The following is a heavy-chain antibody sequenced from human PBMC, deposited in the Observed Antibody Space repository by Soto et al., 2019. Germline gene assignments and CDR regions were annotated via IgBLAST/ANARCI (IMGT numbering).Heavy chain of an antibody. CDR2: TYYRSKWYN. CDR1: GDSVSSNSAA. CDR3: ARGMDLWGYSSFDP. D-gene: IGHD6-13*01. Sequence: PSQTLPLTCAISGDSVSSNSAAWNWIRQSPSRGLEWLGRTYYRSKWYNDYAVSVKSRITINPDTSKNQFSLQLNSVTPEDTAVYYCARGMDLWGYSSFDPWGQGTLVTVSS. J-gene: IGHJ5*02. V-gene: IGHV6-1*01.